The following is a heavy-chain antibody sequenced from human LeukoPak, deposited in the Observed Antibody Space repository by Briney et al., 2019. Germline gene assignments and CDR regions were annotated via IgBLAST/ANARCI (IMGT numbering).Heavy chain of an antibody. Sequence: GGSLRLSCAASGFTLGNAWMHWVRQAPGEGLVWVSRIDSDGTTTIYADSVKGRFTISRDNAKDTVYLQMNSLRVEDTAVYYCARDRPHNWFDPWGQGTLVTVSS. CDR2: IDSDGTTT. CDR1: GFTLGNAW. V-gene: IGHV3-74*01. J-gene: IGHJ5*02. D-gene: IGHD1-14*01. CDR3: ARDRPHNWFDP.